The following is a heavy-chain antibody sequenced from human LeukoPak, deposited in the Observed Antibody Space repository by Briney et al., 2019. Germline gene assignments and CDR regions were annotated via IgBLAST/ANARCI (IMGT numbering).Heavy chain of an antibody. V-gene: IGHV1-46*01. CDR1: GYTFTSYY. CDR3: ARDFYGSGSYYNWFDP. D-gene: IGHD3-10*01. J-gene: IGHJ5*02. CDR2: INPSCGST. Sequence: GASVKLSCKASGYTFTSYYMHWVRQAPGPGLEWMGIINPSCGSTSYAQKFQGRVTMTRDTSTSTFYMELSSLRSEDTAVYYCARDFYGSGSYYNWFDPWGQGTLVTVSS.